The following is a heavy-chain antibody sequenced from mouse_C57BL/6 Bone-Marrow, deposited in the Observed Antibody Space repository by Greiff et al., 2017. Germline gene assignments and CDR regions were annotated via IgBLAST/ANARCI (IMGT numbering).Heavy chain of an antibody. CDR2: IHPNSGST. V-gene: IGHV1-64*01. Sequence: QVHVKQPGAELVKPGASVKLSCKASGYTFTSYWMHWVKQRPGQGLEWIGMIHPNSGSTNYNEKFKSKATLTVDKSSSTAYMQLSSLTSEDSAVYYCERHGGAWFAYWGQGTLVTVSA. J-gene: IGHJ3*01. D-gene: IGHD1-1*02. CDR3: ERHGGAWFAY. CDR1: GYTFTSYW.